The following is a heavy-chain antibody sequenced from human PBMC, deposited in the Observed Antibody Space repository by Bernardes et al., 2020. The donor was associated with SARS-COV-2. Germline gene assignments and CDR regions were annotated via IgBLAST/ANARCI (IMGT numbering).Heavy chain of an antibody. V-gene: IGHV4-38-2*01. CDR1: GYSISSGYY. Sequence: SETLSLTCAVSGYSISSGYYWGWIRQPPGKGLEWIGSIYHSGSTYYNPSLKSRVTISVDTSKNQFSLKLSSVTAADTAVYYCATSSYGDYYFDYWGQGTLVTVSS. CDR3: ATSSYGDYYFDY. CDR2: IYHSGST. D-gene: IGHD4-17*01. J-gene: IGHJ4*02.